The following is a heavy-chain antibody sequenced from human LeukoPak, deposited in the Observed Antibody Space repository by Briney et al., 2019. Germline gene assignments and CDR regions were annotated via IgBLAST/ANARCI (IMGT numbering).Heavy chain of an antibody. Sequence: GGSLRLSCAASGFTFSSYSMNWVRQAPGKGLEWVSSISSSSSYIYYADSVKGRFTISRDNSKNTLYLQMNSLRAEDTAVYYCARDIGGYSDYWGQGTLVTVSS. D-gene: IGHD3-22*01. CDR1: GFTFSSYS. J-gene: IGHJ4*02. V-gene: IGHV3-21*04. CDR3: ARDIGGYSDY. CDR2: ISSSSSYI.